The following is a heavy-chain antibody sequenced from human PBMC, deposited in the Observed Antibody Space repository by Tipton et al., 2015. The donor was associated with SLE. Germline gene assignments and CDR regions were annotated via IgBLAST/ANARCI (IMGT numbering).Heavy chain of an antibody. J-gene: IGHJ4*02. CDR2: IYHSGST. CDR1: GYSISGGFY. Sequence: TLSLTCTVSGYSISGGFYWGWIRQPPGKGLEWIGNIYHSGSTYYDPSLKSRVTISVDTSKNQFSLKLSSVTAADTAVYYCASGTEVGRFDYWGQGTLVTVSS. CDR3: ASGTEVGRFDY. D-gene: IGHD1/OR15-1a*01. V-gene: IGHV4-38-2*02.